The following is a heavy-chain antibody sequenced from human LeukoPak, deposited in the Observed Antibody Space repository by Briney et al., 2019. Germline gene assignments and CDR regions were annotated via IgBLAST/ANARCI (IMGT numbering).Heavy chain of an antibody. CDR2: IWYDGSNK. CDR3: ARDGSYYGMDV. V-gene: IGHV3-33*01. J-gene: IGHJ6*02. Sequence: GGSLRLSCAASGFTFSSYGMHWVRQAPGKGLEWVAVIWYDGSNKYYADSVKGRFTISRDNSKNTLYLQMNSLRAEDTAVYYCARDGSYYGMDVWGQGTTVTVSS. CDR1: GFTFSSYG.